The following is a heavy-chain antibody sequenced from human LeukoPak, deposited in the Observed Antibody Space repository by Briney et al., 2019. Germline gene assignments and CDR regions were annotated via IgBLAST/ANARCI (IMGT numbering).Heavy chain of an antibody. CDR3: ARKISGWSFDY. CDR1: GYSFTNFW. D-gene: IGHD6-19*01. V-gene: IGHV5-51*01. J-gene: IGHJ4*02. Sequence: GESLKISCKGSGYSFTNFWIGWVRQMPGKGLEWMGIIYPGDSDTGYSPSSQGQVTISADKSISTAYLQWSSLKASDTAMYYCARKISGWSFDYWGQGTLVTVSS. CDR2: IYPGDSDT.